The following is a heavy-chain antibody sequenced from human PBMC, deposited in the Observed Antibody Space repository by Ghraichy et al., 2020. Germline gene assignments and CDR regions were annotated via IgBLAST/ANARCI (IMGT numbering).Heavy chain of an antibody. CDR2: IYWDDDK. CDR3: AHSLLVGSVVVAATGWFDP. Sequence: SGPTLVKPTETLTLTCTVSGFSLSNARMGVSWIRQPPGKALEWLALIYWDDDKRYSPSLKSRLTITKDTSKNQVVLTMTNMDPVDTATYYCAHSLLVGSVVVAATGWFDPWGQGTLVTVSS. J-gene: IGHJ5*02. D-gene: IGHD2-15*01. CDR1: GFSLSNARMG. V-gene: IGHV2-5*02.